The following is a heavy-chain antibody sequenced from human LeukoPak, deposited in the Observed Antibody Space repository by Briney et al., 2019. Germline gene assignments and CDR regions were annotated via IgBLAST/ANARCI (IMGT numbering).Heavy chain of an antibody. Sequence: ASVKVSCKASGYTFTSYYMHWVRQAPGQGLEWMGIINPSGGSTSYAQKFQGRVTMTRDRSISTAYMELSRLRSDDTAVYYCARSYSSSWLLDYWGQGTLVTVSS. CDR3: ARSYSSSWLLDY. D-gene: IGHD6-13*01. J-gene: IGHJ4*02. CDR1: GYTFTSYY. V-gene: IGHV1-46*01. CDR2: INPSGGST.